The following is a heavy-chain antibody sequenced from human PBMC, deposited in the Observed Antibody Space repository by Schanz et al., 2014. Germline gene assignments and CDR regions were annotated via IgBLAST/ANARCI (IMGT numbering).Heavy chain of an antibody. CDR1: RYTFNTYG. D-gene: IGHD3-10*01. CDR3: ATGPSGSLDY. V-gene: IGHV1-18*01. CDR2: ISAYNGHT. Sequence: QGQLVQSGPEVKEPGASVKVSCEASRYTFNTYGLNWVRQAPGQGLEWMGWISAYNGHTDYAQKLQGRVTLTTDTSTSPAYMELRNLRSDDTAVYYCATGPSGSLDYWGQGTLVTVSS. J-gene: IGHJ4*02.